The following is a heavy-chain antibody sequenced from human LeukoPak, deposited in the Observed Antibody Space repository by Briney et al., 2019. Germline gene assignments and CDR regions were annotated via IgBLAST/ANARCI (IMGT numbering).Heavy chain of an antibody. J-gene: IGHJ4*02. CDR1: VGSITTTNW. CDR3: TRESGAFSPFGF. Sequence: PSETLSLTCAVAVGSITTTNWWSWVRQPPGKGLEWIGEVHLHGATNYNPSLESRFSMSIDKSNNHLSLEVTSVTAADTAMYYCTRESGAFSPFGFWGKGTLVTVSS. V-gene: IGHV4-4*02. D-gene: IGHD1-26*01. CDR2: VHLHGAT.